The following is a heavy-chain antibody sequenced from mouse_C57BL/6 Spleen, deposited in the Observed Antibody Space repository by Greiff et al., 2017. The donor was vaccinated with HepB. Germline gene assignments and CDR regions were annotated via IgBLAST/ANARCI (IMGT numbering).Heavy chain of an antibody. CDR1: GFTFSDYY. J-gene: IGHJ2*01. V-gene: IGHV5-16*01. Sequence: EVKVVESEGGLVQPGRSMKLSCTASGFTFSDYYMAWVRQVPEKGLEWVANINYDGSSTYYLDSLKSRFIISRDNAKNILYLQMSSLKSEDTATYYCAREGYGSSYFDYWGQGTTLTVSS. D-gene: IGHD1-1*01. CDR2: INYDGSST. CDR3: AREGYGSSYFDY.